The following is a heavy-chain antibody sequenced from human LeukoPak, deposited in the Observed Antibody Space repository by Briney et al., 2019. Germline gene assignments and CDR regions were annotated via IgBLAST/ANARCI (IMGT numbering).Heavy chain of an antibody. J-gene: IGHJ4*02. Sequence: PGGSLRLSCAASGFTFSDYYMSWIRQAPGKGLEWVSYISSSGSTIYYADSVKGRFTISRDNARNSLYLRMNSLRAEDTAVYYCAREEYGYSGYDTFDYWGQGTLVTVSS. CDR3: AREEYGYSGYDTFDY. V-gene: IGHV3-11*01. CDR2: ISSSGSTI. D-gene: IGHD5-12*01. CDR1: GFTFSDYY.